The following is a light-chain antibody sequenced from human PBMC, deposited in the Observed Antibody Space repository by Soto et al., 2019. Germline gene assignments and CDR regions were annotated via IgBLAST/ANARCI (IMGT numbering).Light chain of an antibody. CDR3: HSYVGRNNLV. Sequence: QSVLTQPPSASGSPGQSVTISCTGTSSDVGGYNSVSWYQQHPGKAPKLMIYEVSKRPSRVPDRFSGSKSGNTASLTVSGLQAEDEADYYCHSYVGRNNLVFGGGTKVTVL. J-gene: IGLJ3*02. V-gene: IGLV2-8*01. CDR1: SSDVGGYNS. CDR2: EVS.